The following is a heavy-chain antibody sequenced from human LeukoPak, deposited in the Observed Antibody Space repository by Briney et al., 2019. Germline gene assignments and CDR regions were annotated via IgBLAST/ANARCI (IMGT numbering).Heavy chain of an antibody. CDR3: ARGDRYYYDSSGYYY. J-gene: IGHJ4*02. Sequence: GGSLRLSCAASGFTFGDYYMSWIRQAPGKGLEWVSYISGSGSTIYYADSVKGRFIISRDKAKNSLYLQMNSLRAEDTAVYYCARGDRYYYDSSGYYYWGQGTLVTVSS. D-gene: IGHD3-22*01. V-gene: IGHV3-11*01. CDR2: ISGSGSTI. CDR1: GFTFGDYY.